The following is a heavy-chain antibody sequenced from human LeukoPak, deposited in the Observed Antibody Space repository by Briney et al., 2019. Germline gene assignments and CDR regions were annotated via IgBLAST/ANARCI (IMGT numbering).Heavy chain of an antibody. CDR2: VDPEDGET. CDR3: ATTKGTIPYFDH. J-gene: IGHJ4*02. Sequence: VKISCKVSGYTFTDYYMYWVQQAPGKGLEWMGLVDPEDGETKYAEKFQGRVTIIADTSTDTAYMELRSLRSEDTAVYYCATTKGTIPYFDHWGQGTLVTVSS. D-gene: IGHD3-3*01. CDR1: GYTFTDYY. V-gene: IGHV1-69-2*01.